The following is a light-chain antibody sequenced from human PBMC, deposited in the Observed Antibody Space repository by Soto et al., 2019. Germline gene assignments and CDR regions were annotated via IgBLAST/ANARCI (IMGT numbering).Light chain of an antibody. CDR2: VNSDGSH. CDR3: HAWGTGMQV. J-gene: IGLJ3*02. Sequence: QPVLTQSPSASASLGAAVKLTCTLSSGHSTYAIAWHQQQPEKGPRYLMKVNSDGSHSKGDGIPDRFSGSSSGAERYLTISSLQSEDEAYYYCHAWGTGMQVFGGGTKVTVL. CDR1: SGHSTYA. V-gene: IGLV4-69*01.